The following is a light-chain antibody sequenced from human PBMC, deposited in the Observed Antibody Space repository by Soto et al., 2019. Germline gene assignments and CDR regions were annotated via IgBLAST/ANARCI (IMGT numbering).Light chain of an antibody. J-gene: IGLJ3*02. V-gene: IGLV1-40*01. CDR3: QSYDSSLSVWV. CDR2: RSS. CDR1: SSNIGAVYD. Sequence: QSVLTQPASVSGAPGQRVTISCTGRSSNIGAVYDVHWYQQLPGTAPKLLIYRSSNRPSGVPDRFSGSKSGTSAYLAITGLQAGDEADYYCQSYDSSLSVWVFGGGTKLTVL.